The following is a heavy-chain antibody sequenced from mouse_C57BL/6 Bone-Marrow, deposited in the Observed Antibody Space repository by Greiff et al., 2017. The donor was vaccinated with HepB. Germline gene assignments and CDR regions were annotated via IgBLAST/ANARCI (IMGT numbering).Heavy chain of an antibody. CDR3: TREGKIYYDYSFAY. J-gene: IGHJ3*01. CDR1: GFTFSSYA. V-gene: IGHV5-9-1*02. D-gene: IGHD2-4*01. CDR2: ISSGGDYI. Sequence: EVQRVESGEGLVKPGGSLKLSCAASGFTFSSYAMSWVRQTPEKRLEWVAYISSGGDYIYYADTVKGRFTISRDNARNTLYLQMSSLKSEDTAMYYCTREGKIYYDYSFAYWGQGTLVTVSA.